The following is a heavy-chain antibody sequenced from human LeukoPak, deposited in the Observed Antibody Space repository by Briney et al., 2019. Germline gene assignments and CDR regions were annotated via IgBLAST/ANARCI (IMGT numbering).Heavy chain of an antibody. CDR1: GFTFSGFA. CDR3: TGTTVTTSDY. J-gene: IGHJ4*02. V-gene: IGHV3-73*01. D-gene: IGHD4-17*01. CDR2: IRSRANSYAP. Sequence: GGSLKLSCAASGFTFSGFAMHWVRQASGKGLEWVGRIRSRANSYAPAYAASVKGRFTISRDDSKNTAYLQMNSLKTKDTAVYYCTGTTVTTSDYWGQGTLVTVSS.